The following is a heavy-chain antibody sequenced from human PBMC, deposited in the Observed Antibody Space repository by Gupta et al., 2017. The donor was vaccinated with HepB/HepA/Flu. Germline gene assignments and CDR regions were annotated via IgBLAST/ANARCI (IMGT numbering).Heavy chain of an antibody. CDR3: ARALRDWNAGGGWFDP. CDR1: GYTFTGYY. V-gene: IGHV1-2*02. J-gene: IGHJ5*02. CDR2: INPNSGGT. Sequence: QVQLVQSGAEVKKPGASVKVSCKASGYTFTGYYMHWVRQAPGQGLEWMGWINPNSGGTNYAQKFQGRVTMTRDTSISTAYMELSRLRSDDTAVYYCARALRDWNAGGGWFDPWGQGTLVTVSS. D-gene: IGHD1-1*01.